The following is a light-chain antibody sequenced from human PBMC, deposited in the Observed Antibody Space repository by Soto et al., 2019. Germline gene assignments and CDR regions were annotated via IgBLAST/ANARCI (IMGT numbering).Light chain of an antibody. J-gene: IGKJ1*01. Sequence: EIVLTQSPGTLSLSPGERATLSCRASQTVNTNSLAWYQQKPGQAPRLLIYGASSRAAGAPDRFSGSGSGTDVTLTIARLEPEDFAMFYCQQFDGSRWTVGQGTKVEIK. CDR3: QQFDGSRWT. CDR2: GAS. V-gene: IGKV3-20*01. CDR1: QTVNTNS.